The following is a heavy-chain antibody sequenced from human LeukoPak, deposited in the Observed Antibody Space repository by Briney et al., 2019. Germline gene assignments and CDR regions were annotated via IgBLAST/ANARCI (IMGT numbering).Heavy chain of an antibody. CDR2: ITASGDRT. D-gene: IGHD2-15*01. V-gene: IGHV3-23*01. J-gene: IGHJ4*02. CDR3: ARRDIVVAVSASDY. Sequence: PGESLRLSCAASGFTFSDYVMIWVRQAPGKGLEWVSGITASGDRTFYGDSVRGRFTMSRDNSKNTVYLQMNSLRVDDTAVYYCARRDIVVAVSASDYWGQGTLVTVSS. CDR1: GFTFSDYV.